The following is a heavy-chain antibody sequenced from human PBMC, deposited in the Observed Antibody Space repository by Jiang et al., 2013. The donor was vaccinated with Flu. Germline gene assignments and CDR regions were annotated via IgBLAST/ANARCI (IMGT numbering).Heavy chain of an antibody. Sequence: GSGLVKPSETLSLTCTVSGASIGPYYWSWIRAAPRGRDWSGLGYLFYTESTNYNPSLRSRVTISADTSKNQISLKLRSVTTADTAVYFCARDWDYGMDVWGPRDHGHRLL. CDR1: GASIGPYY. D-gene: IGHD3-16*01. V-gene: IGHV4-59*01. CDR2: LFYTEST. CDR3: ARDWDYGMDV. J-gene: IGHJ6*01.